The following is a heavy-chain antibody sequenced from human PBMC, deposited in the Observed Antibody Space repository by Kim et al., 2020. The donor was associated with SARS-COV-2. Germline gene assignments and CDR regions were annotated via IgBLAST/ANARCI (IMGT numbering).Heavy chain of an antibody. D-gene: IGHD3-16*02. V-gene: IGHV3-49*03. CDR1: GFTFGDYA. J-gene: IGHJ6*02. CDR3: TRDLWDYDYVWGSYRYGDYGMDV. CDR2: IRSKAYGGTT. Sequence: GGSLRLSCTASGFTFGDYAMSWFRQAPGKGLEWVGFIRSKAYGGTTEYAASVKGRFTISRDDSKSIAYLQMNSLKTEDTAVYYCTRDLWDYDYVWGSYRYGDYGMDVWGQGTTVTVSS.